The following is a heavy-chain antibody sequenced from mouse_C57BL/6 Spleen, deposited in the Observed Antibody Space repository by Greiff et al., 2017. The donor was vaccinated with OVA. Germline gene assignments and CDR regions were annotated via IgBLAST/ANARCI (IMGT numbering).Heavy chain of an antibody. J-gene: IGHJ3*01. V-gene: IGHV1-85*01. CDR3: ARGSNFFAY. D-gene: IGHD2-5*01. CDR1: GYTFTSYD. CDR2: IYPRAGST. Sequence: QVQLKQSGPELVKPGASVKLSCKASGYTFTSYDINWVKQRPGQGLEWIGWIYPRAGSTKYNEKFKGKATLTVDTSSSTAYMELHSLTSEDSAVYFCARGSNFFAYWGQGTLVTVSA.